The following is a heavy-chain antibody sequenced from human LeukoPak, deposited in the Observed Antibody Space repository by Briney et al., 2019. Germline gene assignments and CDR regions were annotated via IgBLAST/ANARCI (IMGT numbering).Heavy chain of an antibody. CDR3: ARHGDFCLDN. J-gene: IGHJ4*02. Sequence: HAGGSLRLSCVVSGFTFSHYWMNWVRQAPGKGLEYVAYINPDGSEKNCVDSVKGRFSISRDNAQNTLFLQMNSLRAEDTALYHCARHGDFCLDNWGQGTPVTVS. D-gene: IGHD4-17*01. CDR1: GFTFSHYW. V-gene: IGHV3-7*03. CDR2: INPDGSEK.